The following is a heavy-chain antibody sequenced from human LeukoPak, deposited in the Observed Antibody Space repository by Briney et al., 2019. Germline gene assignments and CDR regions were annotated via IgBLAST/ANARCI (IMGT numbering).Heavy chain of an antibody. D-gene: IGHD6-19*01. V-gene: IGHV5-51*01. Sequence: RGESLKISCKASGNSFTSYWIGWVRQMPGKGLEWMGIIYPDDSDTRYSPSFQGQVTIPADNSISNAYLQWSSLKASDTAMYYCASLPRGSSGWNYFDYWGQGTLVTVSS. J-gene: IGHJ4*02. CDR3: ASLPRGSSGWNYFDY. CDR2: IYPDDSDT. CDR1: GNSFTSYW.